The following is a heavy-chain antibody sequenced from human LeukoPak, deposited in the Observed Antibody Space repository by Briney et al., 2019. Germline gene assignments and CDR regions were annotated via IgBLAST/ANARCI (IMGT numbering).Heavy chain of an antibody. V-gene: IGHV1-46*02. D-gene: IGHD6-19*01. Sequence: EASVKVSCKASEYSFNSYYMHWVRQAPGQGLEWMGMINPGGDTTTHTQKFQGRVTMTSDTSTSTVHMQLSSLRSDDTAIYYCATDSSGWFPPHYFYYAMDVWGQGTTITVSS. CDR2: INPGGDTT. CDR1: EYSFNSYY. J-gene: IGHJ6*02. CDR3: ATDSSGWFPPHYFYYAMDV.